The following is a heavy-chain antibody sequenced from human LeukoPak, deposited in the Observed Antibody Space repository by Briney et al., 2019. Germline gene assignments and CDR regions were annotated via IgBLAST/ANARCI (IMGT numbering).Heavy chain of an antibody. D-gene: IGHD5-12*01. CDR2: INRSGST. J-gene: IGHJ4*01. CDR1: GGSFSGYY. CDR3: ARGGGYRDD. Sequence: PSETLSLTCAVYGGSFSGYYWSWIRQPPGKGLEWIGEINRSGSTNYNPSLKSRVTISVDTSTNQFSLKRSYLTAGHTVVYHCARGGGYRDDWGQGTLVTVSS. V-gene: IGHV4-34*01.